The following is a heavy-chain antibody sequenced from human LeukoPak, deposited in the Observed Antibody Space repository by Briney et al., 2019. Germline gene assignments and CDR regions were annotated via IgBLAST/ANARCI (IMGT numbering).Heavy chain of an antibody. CDR3: ARGTYSGDCFDY. CDR2: ISSSSSYI. Sequence: GGSLRLSCAASGFTFSSYGMNWVRQAPGKGLEWVSSISSSSSYIYYADSVKGRFTISRDNAKNSLYLQMNSLRAEDTAVYYCARGTYSGDCFDYWGQGTLVTVSS. D-gene: IGHD5-12*01. V-gene: IGHV3-21*01. J-gene: IGHJ4*02. CDR1: GFTFSSYG.